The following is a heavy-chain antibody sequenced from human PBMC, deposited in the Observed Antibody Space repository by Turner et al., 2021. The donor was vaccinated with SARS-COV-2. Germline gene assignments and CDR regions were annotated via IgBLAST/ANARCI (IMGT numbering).Heavy chain of an antibody. CDR2: IRSNGDVT. V-gene: IGHV3-64D*06. J-gene: IGHJ5*01. Sequence: EVQLVESGGGLVQPGGSLILSCSASVFAFSRYPMHWVGQAPGKGLEYVSSIRSNGDVTNYADFVKGRFIISRDKSKSTLYLQMSSLRADDTAVYYCLRDLYSSSWWGPFDSWGQGTQVTVSS. CDR3: LRDLYSSSWWGPFDS. D-gene: IGHD6-13*01. CDR1: VFAFSRYP.